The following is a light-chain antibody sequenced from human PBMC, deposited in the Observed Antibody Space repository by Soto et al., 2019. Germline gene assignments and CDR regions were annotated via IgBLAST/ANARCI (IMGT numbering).Light chain of an antibody. V-gene: IGKV1-5*03. J-gene: IGKJ1*01. CDR1: QSISGW. Sequence: DIQMTQSPSTLSASVGDRVTITCRASQSISGWLAWYQQKPGKVPKLVIYKASTLESGVPSRFSGSGSGTEFTLTISSLQPDDFATYYCQQYDSYSWTFGQGTKVEIK. CDR2: KAS. CDR3: QQYDSYSWT.